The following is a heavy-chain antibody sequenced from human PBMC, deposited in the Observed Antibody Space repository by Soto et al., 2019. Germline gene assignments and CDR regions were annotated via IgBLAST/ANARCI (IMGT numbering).Heavy chain of an antibody. V-gene: IGHV4-59*01. CDR2: IYYSGST. CDR1: GGSISSYY. Sequence: SETLSLTCTVSGGSISSYYWSWIRQPPGKGLEWIGYIYYSGSTNYNPSLKSRVTMSVDTSKNQFSLKLSSVTAADTAVYYCARVRITMVRGVPLDYYYYMDVWGKGTTVTVPS. CDR3: ARVRITMVRGVPLDYYYYMDV. J-gene: IGHJ6*03. D-gene: IGHD3-10*01.